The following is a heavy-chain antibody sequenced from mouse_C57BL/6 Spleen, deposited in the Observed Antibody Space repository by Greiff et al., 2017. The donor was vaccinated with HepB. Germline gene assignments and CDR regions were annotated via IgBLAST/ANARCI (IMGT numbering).Heavy chain of an antibody. CDR1: GYAFSSYW. Sequence: QVQLQQSGAELVKPGASVKISCKASGYAFSSYWMNWVKQRPGKGLEWIGQIYPGDGDTNYNGKFKGKATLTADKSSSTAYMQLSSLTSEDSAVYFCAREGGNYSSWFAYWGQGTLVTVSA. CDR2: IYPGDGDT. J-gene: IGHJ3*01. CDR3: AREGGNYSSWFAY. V-gene: IGHV1-80*01. D-gene: IGHD2-1*01.